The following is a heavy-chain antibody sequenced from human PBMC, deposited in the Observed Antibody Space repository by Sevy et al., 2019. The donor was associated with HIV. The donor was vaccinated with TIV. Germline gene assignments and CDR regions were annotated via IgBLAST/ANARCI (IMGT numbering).Heavy chain of an antibody. Sequence: GGSLRLSCTASGFTFGDYAMSWFRQAPGKGLEWVGFIGSKAYGGTTEYAASVKGRFTISRDDSKSIAYLQMNSLKTEDTAVYYCTRNSDYYDSSGYYDYWGQGTLVTVSS. CDR1: GFTFGDYA. J-gene: IGHJ4*02. D-gene: IGHD3-22*01. CDR2: IGSKAYGGTT. V-gene: IGHV3-49*03. CDR3: TRNSDYYDSSGYYDY.